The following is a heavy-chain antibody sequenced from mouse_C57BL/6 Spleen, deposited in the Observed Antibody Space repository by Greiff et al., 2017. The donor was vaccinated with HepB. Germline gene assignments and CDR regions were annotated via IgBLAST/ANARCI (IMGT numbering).Heavy chain of an antibody. D-gene: IGHD2-3*01. V-gene: IGHV1-26*01. CDR3: SRSPHDGYYWYFDV. J-gene: IGHJ1*03. Sequence: VQLQQSGPELVKPGASVKISCKASGYTFTDYYMNWVKQSHGKSLEWIGDINPNNGGTSYNQKFKGKATLTVDKSSSTAYMELRSLTSEDSAVYYCSRSPHDGYYWYFDVWGTGTTVTVSS. CDR1: GYTFTDYY. CDR2: INPNNGGT.